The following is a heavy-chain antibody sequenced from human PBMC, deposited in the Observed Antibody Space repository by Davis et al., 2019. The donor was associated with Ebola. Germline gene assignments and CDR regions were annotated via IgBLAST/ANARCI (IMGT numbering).Heavy chain of an antibody. D-gene: IGHD4-17*01. CDR2: ISVRSIT. J-gene: IGHJ5*02. CDR1: GFIFSSYA. Sequence: GESLKISCAASGFIFSSYAMSWVRQAPGKGLEWVSSISVRSITYHADSVNGRFTISSDNSKNTLYLQMNSLRAEDTAVYYCAKVHPPTTVTTGWFDPWGQGTLVTVSS. V-gene: IGHV3-23*01. CDR3: AKVHPPTTVTTGWFDP.